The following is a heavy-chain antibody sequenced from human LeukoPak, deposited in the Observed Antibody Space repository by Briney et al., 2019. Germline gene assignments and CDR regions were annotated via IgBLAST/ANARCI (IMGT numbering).Heavy chain of an antibody. V-gene: IGHV3-30-3*01. Sequence: GGSLRLSCAASGFTFNTYSMHWVRQAPGKGLEWVAVISYDGSNKYYADSVKGRFTVSRDTSNNTLYLHMNSLRTEDTAVYYCARDTALAVADYVFDYWGQGTLVTV. CDR1: GFTFNTYS. J-gene: IGHJ4*02. CDR2: ISYDGSNK. CDR3: ARDTALAVADYVFDY. D-gene: IGHD6-19*01.